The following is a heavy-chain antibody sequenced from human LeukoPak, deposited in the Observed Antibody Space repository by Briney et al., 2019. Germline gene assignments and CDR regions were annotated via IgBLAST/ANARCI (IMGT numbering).Heavy chain of an antibody. CDR1: GFTSSSYS. CDR2: ISSSSSTI. J-gene: IGHJ4*02. V-gene: IGHV3-48*02. CDR3: ARGRGITIFGEIDY. Sequence: GGSLRLSCAASGFTSSSYSMNWVRQAPGKGLEWVSYISSSSSTIYYADSVKGRFTISRDNAKNSLYLQMNSLRDEDTAVYYCARGRGITIFGEIDYWGQGTLVTVSS. D-gene: IGHD3-3*01.